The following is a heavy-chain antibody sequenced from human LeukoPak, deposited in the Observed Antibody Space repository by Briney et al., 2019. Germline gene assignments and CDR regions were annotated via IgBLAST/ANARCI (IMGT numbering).Heavy chain of an antibody. V-gene: IGHV3-30-3*01. CDR2: VSYDGGSK. D-gene: IGHD3-16*02. CDR1: GFAFSSYA. CDR3: ARDRAFRGLVAELDY. Sequence: GGSLRLSCAASGFAFSSYAIHWVRQGPGKGLEWVALVSYDGGSKYYADSVKGRFTISRDNAKNSLYLQMHRLRAEDTAVYYCARDRAFRGLVAELDYWGRGTLVAVSS. J-gene: IGHJ4*02.